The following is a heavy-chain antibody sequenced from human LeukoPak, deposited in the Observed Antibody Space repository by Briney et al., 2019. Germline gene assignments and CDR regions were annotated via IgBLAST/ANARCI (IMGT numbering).Heavy chain of an antibody. V-gene: IGHV4-34*01. D-gene: IGHD2-2*01. J-gene: IGHJ5*02. CDR2: INHSGST. Sequence: SETLSLTCAVYGGSFSGYYWSWIRQPPGKGLEWIREINHSGSTNYNPSLKSRVTISVDTSKNQFSLKLSSVTAADTAVYYCARGLPVRYCSSTSCYAGIRRWFDPWGQGTLVTVSS. CDR1: GGSFSGYY. CDR3: ARGLPVRYCSSTSCYAGIRRWFDP.